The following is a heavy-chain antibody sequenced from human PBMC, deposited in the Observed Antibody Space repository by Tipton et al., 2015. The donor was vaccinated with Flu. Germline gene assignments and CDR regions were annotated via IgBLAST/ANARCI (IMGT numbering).Heavy chain of an antibody. D-gene: IGHD1-26*01. V-gene: IGHV3-21*04. Sequence: SLRLSCAASGFTFSSYSMNWVRQAPGKGLEWVSSISSSSSYIYYADSVKGRFTISRDNSKNTLYLQMNSLRAEDTAVYYCANSQGLVGAFDYWGQGTLVTVSS. CDR2: ISSSSSYI. J-gene: IGHJ4*02. CDR1: GFTFSSYS. CDR3: ANSQGLVGAFDY.